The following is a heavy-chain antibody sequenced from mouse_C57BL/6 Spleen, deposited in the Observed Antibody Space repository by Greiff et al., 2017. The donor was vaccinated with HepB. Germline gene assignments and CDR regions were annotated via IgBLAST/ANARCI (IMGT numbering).Heavy chain of an antibody. CDR2: INPSSGYT. CDR1: GYTFTSYW. Sequence: QVQLQQSGAELAKPGASVKLSCKASGYTFTSYWMHWVKQRPGQGLEWIGYINPSSGYTKYNQKFKDKATLTADKSSSTAYMQLSSLTYEDSAVYYCAKYYGRSHWYFDVWGTGTTVTVSS. D-gene: IGHD1-1*01. J-gene: IGHJ1*03. V-gene: IGHV1-7*01. CDR3: AKYYGRSHWYFDV.